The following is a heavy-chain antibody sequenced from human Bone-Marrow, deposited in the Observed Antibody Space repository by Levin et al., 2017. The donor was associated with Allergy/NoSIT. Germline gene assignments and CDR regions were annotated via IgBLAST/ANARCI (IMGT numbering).Heavy chain of an antibody. CDR1: GASINSDY. J-gene: IGHJ3*02. CDR3: ARLRTGTFDI. D-gene: IGHD1-14*01. V-gene: IGHV4-59*08. Sequence: GSLRLSCTVSGASINSDYWTWIRQTPGKGLEWIAFIDDTGSTNYNSSLKSRITISLDASKNQFSLKLSFVTAADTAVYFCARLRTGTFDIWGQGTVVTVSS. CDR2: IDDTGST.